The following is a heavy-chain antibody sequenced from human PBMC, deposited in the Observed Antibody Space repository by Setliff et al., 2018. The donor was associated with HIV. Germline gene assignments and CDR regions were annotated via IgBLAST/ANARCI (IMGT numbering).Heavy chain of an antibody. V-gene: IGHV4-34*01. CDR1: GGSFSGYY. Sequence: SETLSLTCAVYGGSFSGYYWSWIRQPPGKGLEWIGEINHSGSTNYNPSRKSRVTISVDTSKNQFSLKLSSVTAADTAVYYCARRRWELLKRGAAFDIWGQGTMVTVSS. D-gene: IGHD1-26*01. CDR2: INHSGST. J-gene: IGHJ3*02. CDR3: ARRRWELLKRGAAFDI.